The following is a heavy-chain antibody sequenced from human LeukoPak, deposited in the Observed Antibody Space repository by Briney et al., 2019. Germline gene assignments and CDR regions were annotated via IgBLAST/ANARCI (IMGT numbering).Heavy chain of an antibody. CDR3: ARVILGLLDAFDI. V-gene: IGHV1-2*02. Sequence: ASVKVSCKASGYTFTVYYMHWVRQAPGQGLEWMGWINPNSGGTNYAQKFQGRVTMTRDTSISTAYMELSRLRSDDTAVYYCARVILGLLDAFDIWGQGTMVTVSS. CDR2: INPNSGGT. CDR1: GYTFTVYY. J-gene: IGHJ3*02. D-gene: IGHD1-26*01.